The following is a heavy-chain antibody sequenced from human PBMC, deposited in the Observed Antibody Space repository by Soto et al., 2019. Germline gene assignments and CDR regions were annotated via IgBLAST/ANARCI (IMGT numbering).Heavy chain of an antibody. Sequence: ASVKVSCKASGYTFTGYYMHWVRQAPGQGLEWMGWINPNSGGTNYAQKFQGWVTMTRDTSISTAYMELSRLRSDDTAVYYCARDLFRRVTIFGVVTPQHYYGMDVWGQGTTVTVSS. CDR2: INPNSGGT. J-gene: IGHJ6*02. CDR1: GYTFTGYY. V-gene: IGHV1-2*04. CDR3: ARDLFRRVTIFGVVTPQHYYGMDV. D-gene: IGHD3-3*01.